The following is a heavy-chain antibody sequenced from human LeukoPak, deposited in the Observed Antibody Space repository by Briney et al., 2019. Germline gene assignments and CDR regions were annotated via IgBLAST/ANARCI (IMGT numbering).Heavy chain of an antibody. CDR3: ARAMRGYSSSWHFDY. J-gene: IGHJ4*02. CDR2: IYTSGST. CDR1: GGSISSYY. V-gene: IGHV4-4*07. D-gene: IGHD6-13*01. Sequence: SETLSLTCTVSGGSISSYYLTWIRQPAGKGLEWIGRIYTSGSTNYNPSLKSRVTMSVDTSKNQFSLKLSSVTAADTAVYYCARAMRGYSSSWHFDYWGQGTLSPSP.